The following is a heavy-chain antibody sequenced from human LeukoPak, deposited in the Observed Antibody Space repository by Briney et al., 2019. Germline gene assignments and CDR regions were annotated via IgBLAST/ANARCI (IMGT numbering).Heavy chain of an antibody. Sequence: SVRVSCKASGGTFSSYAISWVRQAPGQGLEWMGRIIPIFGTANYAQKFQGRVTITTDESTSTAYMELSSLRSEDTAVYYCARSSSSQQLVPRYFDYWGQGTLVTVSS. V-gene: IGHV1-69*05. J-gene: IGHJ4*02. D-gene: IGHD6-13*01. CDR1: GGTFSSYA. CDR2: IIPIFGTA. CDR3: ARSSSSQQLVPRYFDY.